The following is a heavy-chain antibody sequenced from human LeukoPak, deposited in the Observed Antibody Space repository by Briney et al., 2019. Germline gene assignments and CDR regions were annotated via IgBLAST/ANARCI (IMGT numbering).Heavy chain of an antibody. CDR3: AKGGCSSTSCYGEVYYYYMDV. Sequence: GGSLRLSCAASGFTFSSYGMNWVRQPPGKGLEWVAVIWYDGGNKYYADSVKGRFTISRDNSKNTPYLQMNSLRAEDTAVYYCAKGGCSSTSCYGEVYYYYMDVWGKGTTVTVSS. CDR1: GFTFSSYG. CDR2: IWYDGGNK. V-gene: IGHV3-33*06. J-gene: IGHJ6*03. D-gene: IGHD2-2*01.